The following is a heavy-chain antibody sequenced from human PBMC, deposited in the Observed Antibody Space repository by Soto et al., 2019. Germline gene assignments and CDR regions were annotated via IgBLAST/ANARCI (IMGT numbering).Heavy chain of an antibody. J-gene: IGHJ3*02. CDR2: IYYSGST. V-gene: IGHV4-31*03. CDR1: GGSISSGGYY. Sequence: QVQLQESGPGLVKPSQTLSLTCTVSGGSISSGGYYWSWIRQHPGKGLEWIGYIYYSGSTYYNPSLKSRVSISVDTSKNPFARKLGSVLAADAAVYYCARDVTGGGVAFDIWGQGTMVTVSS. D-gene: IGHD7-27*01. CDR3: ARDVTGGGVAFDI.